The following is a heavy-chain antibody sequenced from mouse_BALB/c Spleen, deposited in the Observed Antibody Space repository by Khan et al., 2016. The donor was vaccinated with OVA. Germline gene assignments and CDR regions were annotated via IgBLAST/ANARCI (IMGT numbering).Heavy chain of an antibody. CDR3: ARGGYSVFAY. D-gene: IGHD2-3*01. CDR2: IYPGSGST. V-gene: IGHV1-77*01. CDR1: GYTFTDYV. Sequence: QVQLQQSGPELVKPGASVKMSCKASGYTFTDYVINWVKQRTGQGLEWIGDIYPGSGSTYYNEKFKGQAKLPADKSSNTAYMQLSSLTCEDSAVYFWARGGYSVFAYWGQGTLVTVSA. J-gene: IGHJ3*01.